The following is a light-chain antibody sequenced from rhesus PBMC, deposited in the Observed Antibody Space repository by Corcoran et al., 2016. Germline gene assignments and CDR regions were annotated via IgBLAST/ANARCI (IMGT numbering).Light chain of an antibody. CDR3: QQHNSYPRT. Sequence: DIQMTQSPSSLSASVGDRVTITCRASQGITNYLAWYQHKLGKATKLLIYGPSTLQKGVPIRFSGSGTGTDFTLTISSLQPEDCATYYCQQHNSYPRTCGQGTKVEVK. CDR2: GPS. CDR1: QGITNY. J-gene: IGKJ1*01. V-gene: IGKV1-25*01.